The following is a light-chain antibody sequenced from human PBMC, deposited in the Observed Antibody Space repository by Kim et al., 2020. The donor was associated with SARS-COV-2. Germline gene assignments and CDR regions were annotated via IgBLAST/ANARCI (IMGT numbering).Light chain of an antibody. CDR2: AAS. CDR1: QDISSY. J-gene: IGKJ4*01. V-gene: IGKV1-9*01. Sequence: ASVGDRVSIACRASQDISSYLAWYQQKPRKAPKLLIYAASTLQTGVPSRYSGSESGTEFTLTISSLQTEDFAAYYCQQLSSLPRTFGGGTKVYIK. CDR3: QQLSSLPRT.